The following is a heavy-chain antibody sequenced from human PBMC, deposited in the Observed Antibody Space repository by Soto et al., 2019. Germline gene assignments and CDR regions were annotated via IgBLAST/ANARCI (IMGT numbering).Heavy chain of an antibody. V-gene: IGHV3-23*01. CDR2: ISGSGGST. D-gene: IGHD3-3*01. J-gene: IGHJ4*02. Sequence: GGSLRLSCAASGFTFSSYAMSWVRQAPGKGLEWVSAISGSGGSTYYADSVKGRFTISRDNSKNTLYLQMNSLRAEDTAVYYCAKDVMYYDFWSGQEGRFDYWGQGTLVTVSS. CDR1: GFTFSSYA. CDR3: AKDVMYYDFWSGQEGRFDY.